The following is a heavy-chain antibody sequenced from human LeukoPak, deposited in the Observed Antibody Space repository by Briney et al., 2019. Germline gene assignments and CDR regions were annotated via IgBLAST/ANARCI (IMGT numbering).Heavy chain of an antibody. Sequence: GGSLRLSCAASGFRFGSDWMSWVRQAPGKGLEWVANINPDGSEKYYVDSVKGRFTISRDNDKNSLYLRLNSLRADDTAVYYCVRYYDPPVGDAFDIWGQGTMVTVSS. CDR1: GFRFGSDW. CDR3: VRYYDPPVGDAFDI. D-gene: IGHD3-16*01. CDR2: INPDGSEK. J-gene: IGHJ3*02. V-gene: IGHV3-7*01.